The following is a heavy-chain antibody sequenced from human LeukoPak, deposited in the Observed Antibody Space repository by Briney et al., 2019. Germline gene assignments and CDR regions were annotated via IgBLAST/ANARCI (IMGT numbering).Heavy chain of an antibody. Sequence: SETLSLTCTVSSGSIGSSSNYWGWIRQAPGKGLEWIGNVYYSGSTFYNPSLKSRVTISVDASENQFSLKLRSVTAADTAIYYCARASFNVVFGNWFDPWGQGTLVTVSS. CDR1: SGSIGSSSNY. J-gene: IGHJ5*02. D-gene: IGHD2-8*01. CDR2: VYYSGST. CDR3: ARASFNVVFGNWFDP. V-gene: IGHV4-39*01.